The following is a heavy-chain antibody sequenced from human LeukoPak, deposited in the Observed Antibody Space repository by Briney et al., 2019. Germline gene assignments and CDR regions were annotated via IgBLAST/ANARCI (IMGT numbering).Heavy chain of an antibody. Sequence: PSETLSLTCAVYGGSFSGYYWSWIRQPPGKGLEWIGEINHSGSTNYNPSLKSRVTISVDTSKNQFSLKLSSVTAADTAVYYCARRHSSSWYWGSWFDPWGQGTLVTVSS. CDR2: INHSGST. V-gene: IGHV4-34*01. CDR1: GGSFSGYY. D-gene: IGHD6-13*01. CDR3: ARRHSSSWYWGSWFDP. J-gene: IGHJ5*02.